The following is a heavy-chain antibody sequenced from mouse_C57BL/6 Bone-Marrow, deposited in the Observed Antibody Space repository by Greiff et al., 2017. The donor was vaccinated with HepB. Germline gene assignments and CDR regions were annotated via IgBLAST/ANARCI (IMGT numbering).Heavy chain of an antibody. V-gene: IGHV1-61*01. CDR2: IYPSDSET. CDR1: GYTFTSYW. CDR3: ARRGSSYYYAMDY. D-gene: IGHD1-1*01. Sequence: QVQLQQPGAELVRPGSSVKLSCKASGYTFTSYWMDWVKQRPGQGLEWIGNIYPSDSETHYNQKFKDKATLTVDKSSSTAYMQLSSLTSEDSAVYYCARRGSSYYYAMDYWGQGTSVTVSS. J-gene: IGHJ4*01.